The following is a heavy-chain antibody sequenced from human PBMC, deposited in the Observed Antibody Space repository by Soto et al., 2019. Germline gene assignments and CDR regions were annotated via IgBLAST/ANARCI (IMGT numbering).Heavy chain of an antibody. D-gene: IGHD6-19*01. CDR1: GGSSSSGGYY. Sequence: PLETLSLTCTVSGGSSSSGGYYWGWIRQPPGKGLEWIGSIYYSGSTYYNPSLKSRVTISVDTSKNQFSLKLSSVTAADTAVYYCARSNKGVVAVAGTFNWFDPWGQGTLVTVSS. CDR3: ARSNKGVVAVAGTFNWFDP. J-gene: IGHJ5*02. V-gene: IGHV4-39*01. CDR2: IYYSGST.